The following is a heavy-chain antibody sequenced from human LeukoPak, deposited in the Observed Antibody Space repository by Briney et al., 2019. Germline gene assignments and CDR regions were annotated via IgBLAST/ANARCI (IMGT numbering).Heavy chain of an antibody. CDR1: GFTFSSYA. Sequence: GGSLRLSCAASGFTFSSYAMSWVRQAPGKGLEWVAVISYDGSNKYYADSVKGRFTISRDNSKNTLYLQMNNLRAEDTAVYYCAKEGGYYDSSGYSYYFDYWGQGTLVTVSS. CDR2: ISYDGSNK. D-gene: IGHD3-22*01. CDR3: AKEGGYYDSSGYSYYFDY. V-gene: IGHV3-30*18. J-gene: IGHJ4*02.